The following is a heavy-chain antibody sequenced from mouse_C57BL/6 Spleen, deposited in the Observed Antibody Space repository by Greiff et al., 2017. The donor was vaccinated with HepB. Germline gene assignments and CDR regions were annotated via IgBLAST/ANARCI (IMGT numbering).Heavy chain of an antibody. CDR2: ISDGGSYT. Sequence: EVQVVESGGGLVKPGGSLKLSCAASGFTFSSYAMSWVRQTPEKRLEWVATISDGGSYTYYPDNVKGRFTISRDNAKNNLYLQMSHLKSEDTAMYYCARDKQGGYFDVWGTGTTVTVSS. V-gene: IGHV5-4*01. CDR1: GFTFSSYA. CDR3: ARDKQGGYFDV. J-gene: IGHJ1*03.